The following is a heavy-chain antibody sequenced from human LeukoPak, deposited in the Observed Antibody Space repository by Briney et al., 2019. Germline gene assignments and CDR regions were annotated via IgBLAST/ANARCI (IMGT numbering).Heavy chain of an antibody. CDR1: GGSISSYY. D-gene: IGHD2-15*01. J-gene: IGHJ4*02. V-gene: IGHV4-59*01. CDR3: ARGTYCSGGSCQRRAFDY. Sequence: SETLSLTCTVSGGSISSYYWSWIRQPPGKELEWIGYIYYSGSTNYNPSLKSRVTISVDTSKNQFSLKLSSVTAADTAVYYCARGTYCSGGSCQRRAFDYWGQGTLDTVSS. CDR2: IYYSGST.